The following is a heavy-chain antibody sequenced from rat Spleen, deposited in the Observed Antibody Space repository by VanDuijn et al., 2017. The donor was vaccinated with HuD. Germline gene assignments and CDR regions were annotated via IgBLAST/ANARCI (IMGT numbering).Heavy chain of an antibody. Sequence: EVQLVETGGDLVQPGRSLKLSCVASGFTFSGYWMYWLRQAPGKGLEWISSINTDGDSTFYPDSVKGRFTIARHNAENTVYLQRNSLRAEDTATYYCAATYDGDTYDGDYWGQGDMVTGAS. D-gene: IGHD1-9*01. J-gene: IGHJ2*01. CDR3: AATYDGDTYDGDY. CDR2: INTDGDST. V-gene: IGHV5-58*01. CDR1: GFTFSGYW.